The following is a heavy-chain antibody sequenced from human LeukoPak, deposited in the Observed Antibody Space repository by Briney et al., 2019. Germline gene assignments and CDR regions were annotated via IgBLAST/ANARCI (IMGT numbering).Heavy chain of an antibody. V-gene: IGHV4-34*01. CDR2: INHSGST. D-gene: IGHD2-2*01. J-gene: IGHJ3*02. CDR3: ARVRRYCSSTSCSPGAFDI. Sequence: KSSETLSLTCAVSGGSFSGYYWSWIRQPPGKGLEWIGEINHSGSTNYNPSLKSRVTISVDTSKNQFSLKLSSVTAADTAVYYCARVRRYCSSTSCSPGAFDIWGQGTMVTVSS. CDR1: GGSFSGYY.